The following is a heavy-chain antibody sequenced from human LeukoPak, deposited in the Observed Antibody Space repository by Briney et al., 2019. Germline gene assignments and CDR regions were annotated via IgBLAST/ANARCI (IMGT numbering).Heavy chain of an antibody. Sequence: SETLSLTCTVSGGSISPHSWSWIRQPPGKGLEWIGYIYYSASTNYNPSLKSRVTISIDTSKNKYSLKLSSVTAADTAVYYCARQDCTIALCYSPRDWFDPWGQGTLVTVSS. CDR1: GGSISPHS. J-gene: IGHJ5*02. CDR2: IYYSAST. D-gene: IGHD2-21*01. CDR3: ARQDCTIALCYSPRDWFDP. V-gene: IGHV4-59*08.